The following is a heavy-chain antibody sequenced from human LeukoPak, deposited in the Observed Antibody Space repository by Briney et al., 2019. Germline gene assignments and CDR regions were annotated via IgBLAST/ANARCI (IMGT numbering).Heavy chain of an antibody. J-gene: IGHJ4*02. CDR3: AREASGGQWLVQGGYYFDY. CDR2: ISSSSSTI. D-gene: IGHD6-19*01. CDR1: GFTFSSYS. Sequence: GGSLRLSCAASGFTFSSYSMNWVRQAPGKGLEWVSYISSSSSTIYYADSVKGRFTISRDNAKNSLYLQMNSLRDEDTAVYYCAREASGGQWLVQGGYYFDYWGQGTLVTVSS. V-gene: IGHV3-48*02.